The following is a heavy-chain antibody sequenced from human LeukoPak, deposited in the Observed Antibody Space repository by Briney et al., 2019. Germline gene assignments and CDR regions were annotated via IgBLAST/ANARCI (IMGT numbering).Heavy chain of an antibody. Sequence: GGSLRLSCAASGFTVSSNYMSWVRQAPGKGLEWVSVIYSGGSTYYADSVKGRFTISRDNSKNTLYLQMNSLRAEGTAVYYCARGGSYDSSGYMVDYWGQGTLVTVSS. J-gene: IGHJ4*02. CDR2: IYSGGST. D-gene: IGHD3-22*01. CDR3: ARGGSYDSSGYMVDY. V-gene: IGHV3-53*01. CDR1: GFTVSSNY.